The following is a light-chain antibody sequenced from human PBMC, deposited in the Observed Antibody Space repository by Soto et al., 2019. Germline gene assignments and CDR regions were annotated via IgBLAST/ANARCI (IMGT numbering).Light chain of an antibody. Sequence: GDRVTITCQASQDISNYLNWYQQKPGKAPKLLIYDASNLETGVPSRFSGSGSGTEFTLTISSLQPDDFATYYCQQYNSYSGTFGQGTKVDIK. V-gene: IGKV1-33*01. CDR1: QDISNY. CDR2: DAS. CDR3: QQYNSYSGT. J-gene: IGKJ1*01.